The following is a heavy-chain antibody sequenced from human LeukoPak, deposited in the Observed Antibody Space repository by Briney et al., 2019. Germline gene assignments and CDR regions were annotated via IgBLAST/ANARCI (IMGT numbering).Heavy chain of an antibody. CDR2: ISYDGSNK. CDR3: ARAPYDSSGYWSLLAANYYYYGMDV. V-gene: IGHV3-30*04. D-gene: IGHD3-22*01. Sequence: GGSLRLSCAASGFTFSSYAMHWVRQAPGKGLEWVAVISYDGSNKYYADSVKGRFTISRDNSKNALYLQMNSLRSEDTAVYYCARAPYDSSGYWSLLAANYYYYGMDVWGQGTTVTVSS. CDR1: GFTFSSYA. J-gene: IGHJ6*02.